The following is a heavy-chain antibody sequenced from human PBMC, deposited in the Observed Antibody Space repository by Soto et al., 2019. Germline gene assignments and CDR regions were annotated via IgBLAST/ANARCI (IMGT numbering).Heavy chain of an antibody. D-gene: IGHD5-12*01. J-gene: IGHJ5*02. CDR1: GGSISSYY. Sequence: SETLSLTCTVSGGSISSYYWSWIRQPPGKGLERIGYIYYSGNSNYNPSLKSRVTISVDTSKNQFSLKLSSVTAADTAMYYCARDLEDGYNLGWFDPWGQGTLVTVSS. CDR3: ARDLEDGYNLGWFDP. CDR2: IYYSGNS. V-gene: IGHV4-59*01.